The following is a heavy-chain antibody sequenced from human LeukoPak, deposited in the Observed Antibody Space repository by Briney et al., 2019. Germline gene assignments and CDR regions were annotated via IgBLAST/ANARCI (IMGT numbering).Heavy chain of an antibody. V-gene: IGHV1-18*01. CDR3: ARAGGWAREDYKADAFDI. CDR2: ISAYTGNT. CDR1: GYTFSNFG. Sequence: GASVKISCRVSGYTFSNFGISWVRQAPGHGLEWMGWISAYTGNTNYAQKVQDRVTMTTDTSTSTAYMELRSLRSDDTAVYYFARAGGWAREDYKADAFDIWGQGTMVTVS. J-gene: IGHJ3*02. D-gene: IGHD6-19*01.